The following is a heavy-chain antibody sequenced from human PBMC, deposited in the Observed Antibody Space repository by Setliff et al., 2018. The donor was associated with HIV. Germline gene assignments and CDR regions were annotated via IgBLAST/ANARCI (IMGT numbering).Heavy chain of an antibody. CDR3: AHKSAEHEYYYCSGSYRRCLFDP. D-gene: IGHD3-10*01. CDR1: GSSLDTSGVG. J-gene: IGHJ5*02. V-gene: IGHV2-5*02. CDR2: IYWDDDK. Sequence: SGPTLVNPTQTLRLTCTLSGSSLDTSGVGVGWIRQPPGKALEWLALIYWDDDKRYSPALKSRRTISKDTSKKQVVLTMTNMDPVDTATYYCAHKSAEHEYYYCSGSYRRCLFDPWGQGTLVTVSS.